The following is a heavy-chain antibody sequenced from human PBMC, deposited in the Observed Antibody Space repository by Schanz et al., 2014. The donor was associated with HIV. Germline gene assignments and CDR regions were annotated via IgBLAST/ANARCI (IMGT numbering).Heavy chain of an antibody. V-gene: IGHV3-33*08. J-gene: IGHJ4*02. CDR3: ARGGLRWHPEWLDY. D-gene: IGHD4-17*01. CDR2: IWYDGSSK. CDR1: GFTFSNAW. Sequence: VQLVESGGGLVKPGGSLRLSCAASGFTFSNAWMSWVRQAPGKGLEWVAVIWYDGSSKYYADSVKGRFTISRDHSKNMVYLQMNSLRAEDTAVYYCARGGLRWHPEWLDYWGQGTLVTVST.